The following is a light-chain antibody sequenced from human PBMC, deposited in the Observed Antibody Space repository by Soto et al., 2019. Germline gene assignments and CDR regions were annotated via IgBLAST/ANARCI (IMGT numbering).Light chain of an antibody. J-gene: IGKJ1*01. CDR2: SAS. Sequence: EIVMTQSPATLSVSPGGRATLSCRASQSISDTLAWYQQKPGQAPRLLIYSASRRATGFPARFSGSGSGTDFPLTISSLQSEDFAVYYCQQYNNWPWTFGQGTKVEIK. CDR3: QQYNNWPWT. V-gene: IGKV3-15*01. CDR1: QSISDT.